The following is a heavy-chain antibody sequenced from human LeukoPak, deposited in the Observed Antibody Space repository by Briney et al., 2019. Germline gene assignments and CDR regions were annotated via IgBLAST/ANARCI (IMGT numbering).Heavy chain of an antibody. D-gene: IGHD5-24*01. J-gene: IGHJ4*02. CDR3: TSANYGPAY. Sequence: GGSLRLSCAASGFTFNSYVMNWVRQAPGKGLEWVSAISGSGVSTYYADSVKGRFTISRDNSENTLYLQMNSLRAEDTAVYYCTSANYGPAYWGQGALVTVSS. CDR2: ISGSGVST. V-gene: IGHV3-23*01. CDR1: GFTFNSYV.